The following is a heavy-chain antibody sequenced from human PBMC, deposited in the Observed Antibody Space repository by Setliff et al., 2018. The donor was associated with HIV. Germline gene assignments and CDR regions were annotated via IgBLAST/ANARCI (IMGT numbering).Heavy chain of an antibody. V-gene: IGHV1-18*01. CDR2: ISPETGNT. D-gene: IGHD6-13*01. CDR3: ARDSANEPHSTVDHSSSWYVRDYYLDY. J-gene: IGHJ4*02. Sequence: ASVKVSCKTSGYTFISYGINWVRQAPGQGLEWMGWISPETGNTNYAQRLQGRVTMTTDTSTSTAYMELRSLRSDDTAVYYCARDSANEPHSTVDHSSSWYVRDYYLDYWGQGTLVTVS. CDR1: GYTFISYG.